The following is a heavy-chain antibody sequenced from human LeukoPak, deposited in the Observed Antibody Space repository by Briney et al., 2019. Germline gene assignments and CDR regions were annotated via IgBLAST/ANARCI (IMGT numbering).Heavy chain of an antibody. CDR3: AKRSKGGDSTGYYYYFDL. D-gene: IGHD3-22*01. V-gene: IGHV3-74*01. Sequence: GGSLRLSCAASGFTFSSYWMHWVRQAPGKGLVWVSLISGDGSTTIYADSVKGRFTISRDNAKNTLFLQMNSLRAEDTAVYYCAKRSKGGDSTGYYYYFDLWGRGTLVIVSS. J-gene: IGHJ2*01. CDR1: GFTFSSYW. CDR2: ISGDGSTT.